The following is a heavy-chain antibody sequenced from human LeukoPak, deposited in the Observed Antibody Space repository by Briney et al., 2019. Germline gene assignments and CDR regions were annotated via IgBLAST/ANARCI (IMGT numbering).Heavy chain of an antibody. CDR3: ARSRYYYDSSGYYFDY. Sequence: ASVKVSCKVSGYTFTDYYMHWVQQAPGKGLEWMGLVDPEDGETIYAEKFQGRVTITADTSTDTAYMELSSLRSEDTAVYYCARSRYYYDSSGYYFDYWGQGPLVTVSS. D-gene: IGHD3-22*01. CDR1: GYTFTDYY. V-gene: IGHV1-69-2*01. CDR2: VDPEDGET. J-gene: IGHJ4*02.